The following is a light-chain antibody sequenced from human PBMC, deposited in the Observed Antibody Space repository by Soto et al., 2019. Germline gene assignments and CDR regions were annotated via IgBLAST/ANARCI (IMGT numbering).Light chain of an antibody. CDR2: DAS. CDR3: QQRSVWPIT. J-gene: IGKJ5*01. CDR1: QSVSSY. Sequence: EIVLTQSPVTLSLSPGERATLSCRASQSVSSYLAWYQQKPGQSPWLLIYDASHRATGVPARFSGSGSGTDFTLTISGLEPEDFAVYYCQQRSVWPITFGQGTRLEIK. V-gene: IGKV3-11*01.